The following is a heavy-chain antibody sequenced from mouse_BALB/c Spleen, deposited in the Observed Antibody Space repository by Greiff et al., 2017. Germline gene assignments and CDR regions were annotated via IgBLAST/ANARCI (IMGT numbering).Heavy chain of an antibody. J-gene: IGHJ3*01. CDR1: GFTFSSYT. CDR3: ARHRYDYGGAWFAY. V-gene: IGHV5-12-2*01. D-gene: IGHD2-4*01. CDR2: ISNGGGST. Sequence: EVQVVESGGGLVQPGGSLKLSCAASGFTFSSYTMSWVRQTPEKRLEWVAYISNGGGSTYYPDTVKGRFTISRDNAKNTLYLQMSSLKSEDTAMYYCARHRYDYGGAWFAYWGQGTLVTVSA.